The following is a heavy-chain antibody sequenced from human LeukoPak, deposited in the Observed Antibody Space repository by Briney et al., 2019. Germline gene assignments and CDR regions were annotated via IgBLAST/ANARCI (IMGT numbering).Heavy chain of an antibody. Sequence: GGSLRLSCAASGFTFSNAWMSWVRQTPGKGLEWVGRIKSKTDGGTTDYAAPVKGRFTISRDDSKNTLYLQMNSLKTEDTAVYYCTTVYDFREDASDIWGQGTMVTVSS. CDR2: IKSKTDGGTT. J-gene: IGHJ3*02. V-gene: IGHV3-15*01. CDR1: GFTFSNAW. D-gene: IGHD5/OR15-5a*01. CDR3: TTVYDFREDASDI.